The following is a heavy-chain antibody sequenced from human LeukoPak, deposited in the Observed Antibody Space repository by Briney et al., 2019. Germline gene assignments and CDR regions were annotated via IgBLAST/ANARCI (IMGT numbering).Heavy chain of an antibody. Sequence: PGGSLRLSCAASGFTFSSYGMHWVRHAPGKGLEWAAVISYDGSNKYYADSVKGRFTISRDNSKNTLYLQMNSLRAEDTAVYYCARRNAGWYCDYWGQGTLVTVSS. CDR3: ARRNAGWYCDY. CDR1: GFTFSSYG. CDR2: ISYDGSNK. D-gene: IGHD2-15*01. J-gene: IGHJ4*02. V-gene: IGHV3-30*03.